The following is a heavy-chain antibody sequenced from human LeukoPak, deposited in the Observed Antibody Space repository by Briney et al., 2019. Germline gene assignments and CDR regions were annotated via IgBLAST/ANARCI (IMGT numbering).Heavy chain of an antibody. Sequence: GGSLRLSCAASGFTFSTYDMHWVRQAPGKGLECVSGINPAGDTYYPGSVKGRFTISREDAKNSFYLQMSSLGAGDTAVYYCARGDCTGGSCSSMDVWGQGTTVTVSS. V-gene: IGHV3-13*04. CDR2: INPAGDT. CDR1: GFTFSTYD. J-gene: IGHJ6*02. CDR3: ARGDCTGGSCSSMDV. D-gene: IGHD2-15*01.